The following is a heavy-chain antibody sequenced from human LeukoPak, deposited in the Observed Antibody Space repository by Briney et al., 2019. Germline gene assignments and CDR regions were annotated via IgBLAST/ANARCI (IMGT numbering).Heavy chain of an antibody. D-gene: IGHD3-3*01. CDR3: ARDSYYDFWSGYYTGPWFDP. V-gene: IGHV1-2*02. CDR2: INPNSGGT. J-gene: IGHJ5*02. CDR1: GYTFTGYY. Sequence: ASVKVSCKASGYTFTGYYMHWVRQAPGQGLEWMGWINPNSGGTNYAQKLQGRVTMTTDTSTSTAYMELRSLRSDDTAVYYCARDSYYDFWSGYYTGPWFDPWGQGTLVTVSS.